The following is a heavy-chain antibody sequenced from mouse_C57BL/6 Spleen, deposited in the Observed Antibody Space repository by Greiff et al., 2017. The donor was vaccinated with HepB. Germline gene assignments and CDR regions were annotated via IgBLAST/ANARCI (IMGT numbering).Heavy chain of an antibody. J-gene: IGHJ2*01. V-gene: IGHV1-54*01. Sequence: VQLQQSGAELVRPGTSVKVSCKASGYAFTNYLIEWVKQRPGQGLEWIGVINPGSGGTNYNEKFKGKATLTADKSSSTAYMQLSSLTSEDSAVYFCARHYGSGPLDYWGQCTTLTVSS. D-gene: IGHD1-1*01. CDR1: GYAFTNYL. CDR3: ARHYGSGPLDY. CDR2: INPGSGGT.